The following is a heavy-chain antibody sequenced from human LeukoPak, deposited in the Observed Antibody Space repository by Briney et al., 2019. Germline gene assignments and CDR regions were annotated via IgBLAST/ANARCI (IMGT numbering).Heavy chain of an antibody. D-gene: IGHD6-19*01. CDR1: GFIFNNYA. CDR3: AKDNRRHYTSGPNPDSLH. V-gene: IGHV3-9*01. J-gene: IGHJ4*02. CDR2: ISWNSGSI. Sequence: GGSLRLSCAGSGFIFNNYAMHWVRQPPGKGLEWVSGISWNSGSIDYADSVKGRFTISRDNAKNSLYPQMNSLRVEDTAFYYCAKDNRRHYTSGPNPDSLHWGQGALVTVSS.